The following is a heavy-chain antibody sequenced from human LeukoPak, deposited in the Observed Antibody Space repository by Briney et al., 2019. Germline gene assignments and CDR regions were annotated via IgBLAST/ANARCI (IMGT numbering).Heavy chain of an antibody. Sequence: PSETLSLTCTVSGGSISSYYWSWIRQPAGKGLEWIGRIYTSGGTNYNPSFKSRVTMSVDTSKNQFSLKLGSVTAADTAVYYCALEDGSSGWYRWGQGTLVTVSS. J-gene: IGHJ4*02. V-gene: IGHV4-4*07. CDR3: ALEDGSSGWYR. CDR1: GGSISSYY. CDR2: IYTSGGT. D-gene: IGHD6-19*01.